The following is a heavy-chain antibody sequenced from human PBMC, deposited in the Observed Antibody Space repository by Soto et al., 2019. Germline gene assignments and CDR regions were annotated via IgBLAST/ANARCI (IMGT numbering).Heavy chain of an antibody. CDR3: VHGDYY. Sequence: EEQLVESGGGLVQPGGSLRLSCAASGFTFSNHVMNWVRQAPGRGLEWVSSINRDYNTYYADSVRGRFTISRDNAKDSLYLQRNSLRADDTAVYYCVHGDYYVGQGTLVTVSS. CDR1: GFTFSNHV. V-gene: IGHV3-48*01. D-gene: IGHD4-17*01. CDR2: INRDYNT. J-gene: IGHJ4*02.